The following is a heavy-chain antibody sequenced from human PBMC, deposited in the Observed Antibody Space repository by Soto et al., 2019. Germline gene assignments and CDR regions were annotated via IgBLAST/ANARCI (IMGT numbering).Heavy chain of an antibody. CDR1: GGTFSSYS. J-gene: IGHJ4*02. Sequence: QVQLVQSGAEVTKPGSSVKVSCKASGGTFSSYSINWVRQAPGQGLEWMGEIIPIFGTANYAQKFQGRVTITADESTSTAYMELSSLRSEAAAVYYCARDGGRHSGGIDYWGQGTVVTVSS. V-gene: IGHV1-69*01. D-gene: IGHD1-26*01. CDR3: ARDGGRHSGGIDY. CDR2: IIPIFGTA.